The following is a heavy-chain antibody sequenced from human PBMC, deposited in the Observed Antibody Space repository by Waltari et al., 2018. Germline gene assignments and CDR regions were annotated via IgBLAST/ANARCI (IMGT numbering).Heavy chain of an antibody. J-gene: IGHJ3*01. CDR3: ARASTAIFGVVITGYNI. CDR1: GDSIMKNNYH. CDR2: IYNSGTT. V-gene: IGHV4-39*07. Sequence: QLQESGPGLMKPSETVSLPCSFSGDSIMKNNYHWGWIRQPPGKGLEWIGSIYNSGTTYYNPSLKSRVTISLDASRNQFSLRLSSVTAADTAVYYCARASTAIFGVVITGYNIWGQGTVVTVSS. D-gene: IGHD3-3*01.